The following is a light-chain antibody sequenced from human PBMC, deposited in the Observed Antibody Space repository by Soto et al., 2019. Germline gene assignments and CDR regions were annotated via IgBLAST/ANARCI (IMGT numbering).Light chain of an antibody. J-gene: IGLJ3*02. V-gene: IGLV2-14*01. CDR2: EVS. Sequence: QSALTQPASVSGSPGQSITISCSGTYNLVSWYQQHPDRAPKLMIFEVSDRPSGVSNRFSGSNSGNTASLTISGLQAEDEADYFCSSYTSNRTLVFGGGTKLTVL. CDR3: SSYTSNRTLV. CDR1: YNL.